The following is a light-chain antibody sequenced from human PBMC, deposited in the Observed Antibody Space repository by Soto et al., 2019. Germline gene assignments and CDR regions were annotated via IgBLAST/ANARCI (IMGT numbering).Light chain of an antibody. CDR1: QSVSST. J-gene: IGKJ2*01. CDR2: GAS. CDR3: QQYNNWPPYT. V-gene: IGKV3-15*01. Sequence: EIGMTQSPATLSVSPGARATLSCRASQSVSSTLAWYQQKPGQAPRLLIYGASTSATGIPARFSGSGSGTEFTLTISSLQSEDFAGYYCQQYNNWPPYTFGQGTKLEIK.